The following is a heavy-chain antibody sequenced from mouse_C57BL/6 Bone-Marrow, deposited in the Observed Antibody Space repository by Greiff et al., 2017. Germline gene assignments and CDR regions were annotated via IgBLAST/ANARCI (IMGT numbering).Heavy chain of an antibody. CDR1: GYTFTSYW. Sequence: VKLQESGAELVKPGASVKLSCKASGYTFTSYWMHWVKQRPGRGLEWIGRIDPNSGGTKYNEKFKSKATLTVDKPSSTAYMQLSSLTSEDSAVYYCARRGRDGYWYFDVWGTGTTVTVSS. J-gene: IGHJ1*03. CDR2: IDPNSGGT. CDR3: ARRGRDGYWYFDV. D-gene: IGHD2-3*01. V-gene: IGHV1-72*01.